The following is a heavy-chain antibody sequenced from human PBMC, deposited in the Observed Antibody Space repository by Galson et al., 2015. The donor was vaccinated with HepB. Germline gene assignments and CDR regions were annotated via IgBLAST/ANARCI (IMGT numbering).Heavy chain of an antibody. CDR3: ARENKYESGGHYPFDS. CDR1: GFPFSRYS. J-gene: IGHJ4*02. V-gene: IGHV3-21*01. Sequence: SLRLSCAASGFPFSRYSMNWVRQAPGKGPERISSISRSGDYIYYADSVKGRFTISRDNARNSLLLQVDSLRADDTAVYYCARENKYESGGHYPFDSWGQGTLVTVSS. D-gene: IGHD3-22*01. CDR2: ISRSGDYI.